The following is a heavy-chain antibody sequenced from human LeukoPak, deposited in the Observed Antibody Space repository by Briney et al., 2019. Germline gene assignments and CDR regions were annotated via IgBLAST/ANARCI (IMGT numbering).Heavy chain of an antibody. Sequence: GGSLRLSCAASGFTSSSYIMNRVRQALGKGLEWVLSIISSSSYIYYADSVKGRFTISRDNAKNSLYLQMNSLRAEDTAVYYCARDPVTYDSLWGQGTLVTVSS. CDR2: IISSSSYI. CDR3: ARDPVTYDSL. CDR1: GFTSSSYI. J-gene: IGHJ4*02. D-gene: IGHD3-22*01. V-gene: IGHV3-21*01.